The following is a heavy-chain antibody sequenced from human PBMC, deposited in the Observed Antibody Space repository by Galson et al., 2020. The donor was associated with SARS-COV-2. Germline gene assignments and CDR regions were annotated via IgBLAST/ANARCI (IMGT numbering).Heavy chain of an antibody. Sequence: SETLSLTCAVYGGSFSGYYWSWIRQPPGKGLEWIGEINHSGSTNYNPSLKSRVTISVDTSKNQFSLKLSSVTAADTAVYYCARRSNSMAAAGTRKPFDYWGQGTLVTVSS. CDR3: ARRSNSMAAAGTRKPFDY. CDR2: INHSGST. V-gene: IGHV4-34*01. CDR1: GGSFSGYY. J-gene: IGHJ4*02. D-gene: IGHD6-13*01.